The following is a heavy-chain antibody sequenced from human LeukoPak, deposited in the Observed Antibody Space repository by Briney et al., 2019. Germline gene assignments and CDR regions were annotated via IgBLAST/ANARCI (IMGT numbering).Heavy chain of an antibody. Sequence: PSQTLSLTCAISGDTVSSNTAAWIWIRQSPSRGLECLGRTYYRSKWYTEYAVSVKSRMTINADTSKNQFSLQLNSVTPEDTAVYYCARDRGASGWLDYWDQGALVTVSS. D-gene: IGHD6-19*01. J-gene: IGHJ4*02. CDR3: ARDRGASGWLDY. CDR2: TYYRSKWYT. V-gene: IGHV6-1*01. CDR1: GDTVSSNTAA.